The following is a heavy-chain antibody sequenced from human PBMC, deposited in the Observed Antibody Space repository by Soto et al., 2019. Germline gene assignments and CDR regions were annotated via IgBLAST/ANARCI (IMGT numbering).Heavy chain of an antibody. CDR3: ARDPQYSTSSQVFDS. V-gene: IGHV1-18*01. Sequence: QVQLVQSGAEVKKPGASVKVSCKASGYTFTTYAISWVRQAPGQGLEWMGRISTYNGNTKYAQKLQGRVTMTTDTSTSTADMELRSLSSDETAVYSCARDPQYSTSSQVFDSWGQGTLVTVSS. CDR2: ISTYNGNT. J-gene: IGHJ4*02. CDR1: GYTFTTYA. D-gene: IGHD6-6*01.